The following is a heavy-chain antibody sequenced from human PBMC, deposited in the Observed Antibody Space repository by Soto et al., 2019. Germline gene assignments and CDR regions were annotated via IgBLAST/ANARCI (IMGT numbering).Heavy chain of an antibody. J-gene: IGHJ6*02. CDR2: INFFLGKT. Sequence: PGGSLRLSCAASGFNFKGYGISWVRQSPEKGLEWVASINFFLGKTYYADPVKGRSTISKDDAKDTVYLHLNSLRSDDTAMYYCARGGVYGTDHYYRAMDVWGRGSPVTVSS. CDR3: ARGGVYGTDHYYRAMDV. V-gene: IGHV3-23*01. D-gene: IGHD2-8*02. CDR1: GFNFKGYG.